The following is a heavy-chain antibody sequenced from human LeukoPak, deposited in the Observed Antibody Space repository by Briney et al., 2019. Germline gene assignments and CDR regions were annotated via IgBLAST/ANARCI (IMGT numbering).Heavy chain of an antibody. CDR2: INPNSGGT. CDR1: GYTFTGYY. Sequence: ASVKVSCKASGYTFTGYYMHWVRRAPGQGLEWMGWINPNSGGTNYAQKFQGWVTMTRDTSISTAYMELSRLRSDDTAVYYCARSDRGVHGNVYYYYYGMDVWGQGTTVTVSS. J-gene: IGHJ6*02. V-gene: IGHV1-2*04. D-gene: IGHD3-10*01. CDR3: ARSDRGVHGNVYYYYYGMDV.